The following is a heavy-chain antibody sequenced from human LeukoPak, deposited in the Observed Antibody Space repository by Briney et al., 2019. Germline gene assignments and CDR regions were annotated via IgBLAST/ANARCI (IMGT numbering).Heavy chain of an antibody. Sequence: GGSLRLSCAASGFTFSSYSMNWVRQAPGKGLEWVSAISGSGGSTYYADSVKGRFTISRDNSKNTLYLQMNSLRAEDTAVYYCAKRSTGSGSYSYYYYMDVWGKGTTVTVSS. V-gene: IGHV3-23*01. CDR2: ISGSGGST. D-gene: IGHD3-10*01. CDR1: GFTFSSYS. CDR3: AKRSTGSGSYSYYYYMDV. J-gene: IGHJ6*03.